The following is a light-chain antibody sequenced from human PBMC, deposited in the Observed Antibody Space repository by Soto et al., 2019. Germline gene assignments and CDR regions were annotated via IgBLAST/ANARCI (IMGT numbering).Light chain of an antibody. CDR3: QQNFRPPQVT. V-gene: IGKV1-5*01. Sequence: DIQVNQSPSTVSASIGDTVTITCRASLSISGLLAWYQQAPGKAPKLLIFNAFTLQRGVPSRFSGSGSGTDFTLTIRTLQPEDFATYYCQQNFRPPQVTFGGRTKV. CDR1: LSISGL. J-gene: IGKJ4*01. CDR2: NAF.